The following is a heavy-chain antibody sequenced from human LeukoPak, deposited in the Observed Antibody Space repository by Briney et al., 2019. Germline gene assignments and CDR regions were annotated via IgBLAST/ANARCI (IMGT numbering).Heavy chain of an antibody. D-gene: IGHD3-16*01. CDR2: KWYDGSNK. CDR1: GFTFSSYG. V-gene: IGHV3-30*02. J-gene: IGHJ6*03. CDR3: AKQGGGMGRGYYMDV. Sequence: GGSLRLSCAASGFTFSSYGMHWPRRARGRGREGVTFKWYDGSNKYYADSVKGRFTISRDNSKNTLYPQMNSLRAEDTAVYYCAKQGGGMGRGYYMDVWGKGTTVTVSS.